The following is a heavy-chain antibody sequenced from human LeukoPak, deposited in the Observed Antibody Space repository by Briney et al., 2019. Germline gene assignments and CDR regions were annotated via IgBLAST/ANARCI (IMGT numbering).Heavy chain of an antibody. CDR2: ISGSGSTT. CDR3: AKDFSSSGWYY. Sequence: PGGSLRLSCAASGFTFSNDAMSWVRQAPGKGLEWVSAISGSGSTTYYADSVKGRFTISRDNSKNTLYLQMTSLRAEDTAVYYRAKDFSSSGWYYWGQGTLVTVSS. CDR1: GFTFSNDA. D-gene: IGHD6-19*01. V-gene: IGHV3-23*01. J-gene: IGHJ4*02.